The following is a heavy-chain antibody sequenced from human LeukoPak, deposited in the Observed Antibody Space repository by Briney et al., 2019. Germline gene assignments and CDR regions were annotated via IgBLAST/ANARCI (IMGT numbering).Heavy chain of an antibody. D-gene: IGHD3-22*01. CDR2: IYASGST. J-gene: IGHJ3*02. V-gene: IGHV4-61*02. CDR3: ARPSTYYYDSSGHGAFDI. Sequence: PSETLSLTCTVSGDSISNLNYYWSWIRQPAGKGLEWIGRIYASGSTNCNPSLRSRVTISVDTSKNQFSLKLNSVTAADTAVYYCARPSTYYYDSSGHGAFDIWGQGTMVTVSS. CDR1: GDSISNLNYY.